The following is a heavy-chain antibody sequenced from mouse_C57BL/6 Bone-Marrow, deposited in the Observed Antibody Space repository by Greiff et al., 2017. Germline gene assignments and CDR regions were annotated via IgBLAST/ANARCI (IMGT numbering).Heavy chain of an antibody. V-gene: IGHV14-2*01. Sequence: EVQLQQSGAELVRPGASVKLSCTASGFNIKDDYMPWVKQRTEQGLEWIGRIDPEDGATKYAPKFQGQVTITADPSTNTAYLQLSSQTTEDTAVYNCARDGSSYEYFDYWGKGTTLTVSS. CDR3: ARDGSSYEYFDY. CDR2: IDPEDGAT. D-gene: IGHD1-1*01. CDR1: GFNIKDDY. J-gene: IGHJ2*01.